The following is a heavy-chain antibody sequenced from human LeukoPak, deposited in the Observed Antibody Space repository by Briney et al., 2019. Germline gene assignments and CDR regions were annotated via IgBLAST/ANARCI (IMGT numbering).Heavy chain of an antibody. Sequence: PGGSLRLSCAASGFTFSSYGMHWVRQAPGKGLEWVAFIRYDGSNKYYADSVKGRFTISRDNSKNTLYLQMNSLRAEDTAVYYCAKAPVSYSSPYFDYWGQGTLATVPS. CDR3: AKAPVSYSSPYFDY. CDR1: GFTFSSYG. CDR2: IRYDGSNK. J-gene: IGHJ4*02. V-gene: IGHV3-30*02. D-gene: IGHD6-13*01.